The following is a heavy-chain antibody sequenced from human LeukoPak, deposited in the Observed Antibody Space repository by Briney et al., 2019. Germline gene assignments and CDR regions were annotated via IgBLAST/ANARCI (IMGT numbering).Heavy chain of an antibody. D-gene: IGHD2-2*01. V-gene: IGHV5-51*01. CDR1: GYTFTMFW. J-gene: IGHJ5*02. CDR3: ARVCCTSTSSFDP. Sequence: GESLEISCKGSGYTFTMFWIAWVRQTPGKGLEWMGSIYPTDSQTRYSTSFQGQVTISIDKSIDTVYLHWSSLKASDSAVYYCARVCCTSTSSFDPWGQGTLVTVSS. CDR2: IYPTDSQT.